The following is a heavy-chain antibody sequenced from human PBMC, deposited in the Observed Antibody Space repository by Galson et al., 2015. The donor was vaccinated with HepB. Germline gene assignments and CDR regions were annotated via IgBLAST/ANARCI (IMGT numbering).Heavy chain of an antibody. Sequence: SLRLSCAASGFTFSSYGMHWVRQAPGKGLEWVAVISYAGSNKYYADSVKGRFTISRDNSKNTLYLQMNSLRAEDTAVYYCAITTGIAAAGQRGGAFDIWGQGTMVTVSS. J-gene: IGHJ3*02. CDR3: AITTGIAAAGQRGGAFDI. CDR1: GFTFSSYG. V-gene: IGHV3-30*03. CDR2: ISYAGSNK. D-gene: IGHD6-13*01.